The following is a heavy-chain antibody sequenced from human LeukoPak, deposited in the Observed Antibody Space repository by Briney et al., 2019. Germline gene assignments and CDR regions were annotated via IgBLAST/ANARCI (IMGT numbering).Heavy chain of an antibody. CDR1: GFIVSDNY. Sequence: GGSLRLSCAASGFIVSDNYMSWVRQAPGKGLEWLSVIYGGNSTYYAVSMKGRFTISRDTSKNTLYLQMNSLTVEDTAVYYCAKGGYSGHEFDFWGQGALVTVSS. D-gene: IGHD5-12*01. CDR2: IYGGNST. V-gene: IGHV3-66*01. CDR3: AKGGYSGHEFDF. J-gene: IGHJ5*01.